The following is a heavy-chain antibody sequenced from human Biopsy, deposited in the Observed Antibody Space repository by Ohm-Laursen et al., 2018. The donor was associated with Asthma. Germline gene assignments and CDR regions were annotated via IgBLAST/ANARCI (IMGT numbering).Heavy chain of an antibody. CDR2: IHHSGTS. J-gene: IGHJ5*02. V-gene: IGHV4-31*03. CDR1: GDSITSGGCC. CDR3: ARTTYGHDGFDP. D-gene: IGHD4-17*01. Sequence: SETLSLTCTVSGDSITSGGCCWNWIRQHPGKGLEWIGYIHHSGTSYFNPSLKSRVSFSRDTSKNQFSLSLTFVTAADTAVYYCARTTYGHDGFDPWGQGTLVIASS.